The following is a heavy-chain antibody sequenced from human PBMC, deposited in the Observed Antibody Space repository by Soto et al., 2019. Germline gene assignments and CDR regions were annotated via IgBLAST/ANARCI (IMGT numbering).Heavy chain of an antibody. Sequence: QVQLVQSGAEVKKPGASVKVSCKASGYTFTSYAMHWVRQAPGQRLEWMGWINAGNGNTKYSQKFQGRVTITRDTSASTAYMELSSLRSEDTAVYYCAREGRAYLLTRAYFDYWGQGTLVTVSS. CDR3: AREGRAYLLTRAYFDY. CDR1: GYTFTSYA. V-gene: IGHV1-3*01. CDR2: INAGNGNT. J-gene: IGHJ4*02. D-gene: IGHD3-16*01.